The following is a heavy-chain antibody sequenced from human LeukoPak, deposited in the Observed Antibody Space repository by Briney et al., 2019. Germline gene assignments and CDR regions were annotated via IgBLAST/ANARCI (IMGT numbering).Heavy chain of an antibody. J-gene: IGHJ4*02. CDR2: INPNSGGT. CDR3: ARVYSGSYRAPYYFDY. Sequence: ASVRVSCKASGYTFTGYYMHWVRQAPGQGLEWVGWINPNSGGTNYAQKFQGRVTMTRDTSISTAYMELSRLRSDDTAVYYCARVYSGSYRAPYYFDYWGQGTLVTVSS. V-gene: IGHV1-2*02. CDR1: GYTFTGYY. D-gene: IGHD1-26*01.